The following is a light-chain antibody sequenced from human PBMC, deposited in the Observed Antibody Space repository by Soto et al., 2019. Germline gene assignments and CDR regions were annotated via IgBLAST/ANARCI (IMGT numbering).Light chain of an antibody. J-gene: IGKJ1*01. CDR3: QHYNSYSEA. V-gene: IGKV1-5*03. CDR2: KAS. CDR1: QSISSW. Sequence: DIQMTQSPSTRSASVGDRVTITSGASQSISSWLAWYQQKPGKAPKLLIYKASTLTSGVPSRFSGSGSGTEFTLTISSLQPDDFATYYCQHYNSYSEAFGQGTKVDIK.